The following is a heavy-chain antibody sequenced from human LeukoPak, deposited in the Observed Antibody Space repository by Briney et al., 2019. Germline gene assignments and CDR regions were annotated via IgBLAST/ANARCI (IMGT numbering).Heavy chain of an antibody. V-gene: IGHV3-30-3*01. Sequence: GGSLRLSCAASGFTFSSYAMHWVRQAPGKGLEWVAVISYDGSNKYYADSVKGRFTISRDNSKNTPYLQMNSLRAEDTAVYYCARGSGSSSWVYYGMDVWGQGTTVTVSS. CDR1: GFTFSSYA. D-gene: IGHD6-6*01. CDR2: ISYDGSNK. J-gene: IGHJ6*02. CDR3: ARGSGSSSWVYYGMDV.